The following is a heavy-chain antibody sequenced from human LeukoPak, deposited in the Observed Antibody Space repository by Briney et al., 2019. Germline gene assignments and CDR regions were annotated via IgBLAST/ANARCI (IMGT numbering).Heavy chain of an antibody. J-gene: IGHJ4*02. D-gene: IGHD3-10*01. CDR2: IYHSGST. CDR3: ARDTMVRGNLDY. V-gene: IGHV4-38-2*02. CDR1: GYSISSGYY. Sequence: PSETLSLTCTVSGYSISSGYYWGWIRQPPGKGLEWIGSIYHSGSTYYNPSLKSQVTISVDTSKNQFSLKLSSVTAADTAVYYCARDTMVRGNLDYWGQGTLVTVSS.